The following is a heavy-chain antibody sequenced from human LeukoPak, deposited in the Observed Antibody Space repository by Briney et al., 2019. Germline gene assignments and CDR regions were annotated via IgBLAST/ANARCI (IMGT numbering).Heavy chain of an antibody. CDR2: IYYSGST. J-gene: IGHJ2*01. V-gene: IGHV4-59*08. CDR3: ARHEGAPYGGNQTPDCYFDL. D-gene: IGHD2-15*01. Sequence: SETLSLTCTVSGGSISSYYWSWIRQPPGKGLEWIGYIYYSGSTNYNPSLKSRVTISVDTSKNQFSLKLSSVTAADTAVYYCARHEGAPYGGNQTPDCYFDLWGRGTLVTVSS. CDR1: GGSISSYY.